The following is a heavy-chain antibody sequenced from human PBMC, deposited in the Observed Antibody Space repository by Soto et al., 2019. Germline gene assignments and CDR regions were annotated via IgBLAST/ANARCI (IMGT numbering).Heavy chain of an antibody. Sequence: GEDLTLSCMVSGYSFPGYWMTWVRQKPRKGLEWMGRIDPSDSQTYYSPSFRGHVTISVTKSITTVFLQWSSLRASDTAMYYCARQIYDSDTGPNFQYYFDSWGQGTPVTVSS. CDR3: ARQIYDSDTGPNFQYYFDS. J-gene: IGHJ4*02. CDR2: IDPSDSQT. D-gene: IGHD3-22*01. V-gene: IGHV5-10-1*01. CDR1: GYSFPGYW.